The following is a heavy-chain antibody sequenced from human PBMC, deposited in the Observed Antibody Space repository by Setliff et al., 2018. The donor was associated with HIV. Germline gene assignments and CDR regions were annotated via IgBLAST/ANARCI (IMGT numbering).Heavy chain of an antibody. CDR2: IYPGDSDT. V-gene: IGHV5-51*01. CDR1: GYSFTSYW. D-gene: IGHD6-19*01. Sequence: GESPKISCKGSGYSFTSYWIGWVRQMPGKGLEWMGIIYPGDSDTRYSPSFQGQVTISADKSISTAYLQWSSLKASDTATYYCARLRSGIAVAGPYYYYYMDVWGKGTTVTVSS. CDR3: ARLRSGIAVAGPYYYYYMDV. J-gene: IGHJ6*03.